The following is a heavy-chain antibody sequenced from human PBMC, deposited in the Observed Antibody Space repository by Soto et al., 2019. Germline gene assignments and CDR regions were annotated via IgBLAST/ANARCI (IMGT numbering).Heavy chain of an antibody. CDR2: IYYSGST. CDR1: GVSISTYF. Sequence: SETLSLTCTVSGVSISTYFWTWIRQPPGKGLEWIGYIYYSGSTNYNPSLKSRVTLSVDMSKNQFSLKLSSVTAADTAVYYCARAQDRAGIFDYWGQGTLVTVFS. CDR3: ARAQDRAGIFDY. J-gene: IGHJ4*02. D-gene: IGHD3-16*02. V-gene: IGHV4-59*01.